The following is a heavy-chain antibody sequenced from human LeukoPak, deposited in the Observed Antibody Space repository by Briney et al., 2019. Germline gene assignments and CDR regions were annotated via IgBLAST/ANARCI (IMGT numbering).Heavy chain of an antibody. D-gene: IGHD5-12*01. Sequence: PSETLSLTCAVSGGSISSGGYSWSWIRQPPGKGLEWIGYIYHSGSTYYNPSLKSRVTISVDRSKNQFSLKLSSVTAADTAVYYCARDSGHLDAFDIWGQGTMVTVSS. CDR3: ARDSGHLDAFDI. J-gene: IGHJ3*02. CDR1: GGSISSGGYS. CDR2: IYHSGST. V-gene: IGHV4-30-2*01.